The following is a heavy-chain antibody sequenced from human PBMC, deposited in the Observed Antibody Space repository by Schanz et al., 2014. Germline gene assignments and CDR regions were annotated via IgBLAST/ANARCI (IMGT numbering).Heavy chain of an antibody. CDR2: IIPILGIT. V-gene: IGHV1-69*09. J-gene: IGHJ6*02. CDR3: AKVDRTRYYAMDV. CDR1: GYTFTSYD. Sequence: QVQLVQSGAEAKKPGASVKVSCKASGYTFTSYDINWVRQAPGQGLEWMGRIIPILGITNVAQTFQGRVTMTADKSTSTVYMEVSGLRSEDTAVYYCAKVDRTRYYAMDVWGQGTSVTVSS. D-gene: IGHD3-9*01.